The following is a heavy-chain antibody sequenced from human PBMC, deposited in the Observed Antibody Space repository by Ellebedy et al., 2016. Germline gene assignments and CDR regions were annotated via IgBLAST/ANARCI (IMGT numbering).Heavy chain of an antibody. V-gene: IGHV3-7*01. D-gene: IGHD3/OR15-3a*01. J-gene: IGHJ6*04. CDR2: IKPDGSEK. CDR3: ARVSLISRGMDV. CDR1: GFSFSAYW. Sequence: GGSLRLSXAASGFSFSAYWMTWVRQAPGKGLEWVAYIKPDGSEKYYVDSVKGRFTISRDNADNSLYLEINSLRVEDTAVYYCARVSLISRGMDVWGKGTTVTVSS.